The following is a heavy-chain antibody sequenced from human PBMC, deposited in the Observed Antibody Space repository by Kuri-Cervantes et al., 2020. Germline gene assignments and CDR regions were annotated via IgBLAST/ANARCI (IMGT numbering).Heavy chain of an antibody. CDR2: INHSGST. Sequence: ESLKISCAVYGGSFSGYYWSWFRQPPGKGLEWIGEINHSGSTNYNPSLKSRVTISVDTSKNQFSLKLSSVTAADTAVYFCASAIVGVMAFDTWGQGTMVTVSS. CDR1: GGSFSGYY. J-gene: IGHJ3*02. V-gene: IGHV4-34*01. CDR3: ASAIVGVMAFDT. D-gene: IGHD1-26*01.